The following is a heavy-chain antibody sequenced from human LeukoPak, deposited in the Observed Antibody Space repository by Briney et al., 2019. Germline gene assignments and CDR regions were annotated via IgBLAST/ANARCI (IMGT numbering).Heavy chain of an antibody. CDR1: GPSISSGAYS. J-gene: IGHJ4*02. Sequence: PSQTLSLTCTVSGPSISSGAYSWRWVRQHPGKGLEWIAYIYYSGNTYYNPSLKRRVTISVDTSKNQFSLKLSSVTAADTAVYYCARTITIFGALGYFDYWGQGTLVTVSS. CDR2: IYYSGNT. CDR3: ARTITIFGALGYFDY. D-gene: IGHD3-3*01. V-gene: IGHV4-31*03.